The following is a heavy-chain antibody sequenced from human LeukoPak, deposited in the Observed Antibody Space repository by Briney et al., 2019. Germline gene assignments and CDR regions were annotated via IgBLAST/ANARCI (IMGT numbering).Heavy chain of an antibody. Sequence: SETLSLTCAVYGGSFSGYYWSWIRQPPGKGLEWIGEINHSGSTNYNPSLKSRVTISVDTSKNQFSLKLSSVTAADTAVYYCARDDRRETDAFDIWGQGTMVTVSS. CDR1: GGSFSGYY. CDR3: ARDDRRETDAFDI. J-gene: IGHJ3*02. CDR2: INHSGST. V-gene: IGHV4-34*01. D-gene: IGHD1-1*01.